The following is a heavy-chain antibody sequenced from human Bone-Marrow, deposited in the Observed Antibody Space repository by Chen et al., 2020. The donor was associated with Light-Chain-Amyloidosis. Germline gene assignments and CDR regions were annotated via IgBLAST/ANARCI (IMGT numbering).Heavy chain of an antibody. CDR3: ARRRDGYNFDY. V-gene: IGHV5-51*01. J-gene: IGHJ4*02. CDR1: RGG. CDR2: IYPDDSDA. D-gene: IGHD5-12*01. Sequence: RGGVGWVRRRPGKGLEWMGVIYPDDSDARYSPSFEGQVTISADKSITTAYLQWRSLKASDTAMYYCARRRDGYNFDYWGQGTLVTVSS.